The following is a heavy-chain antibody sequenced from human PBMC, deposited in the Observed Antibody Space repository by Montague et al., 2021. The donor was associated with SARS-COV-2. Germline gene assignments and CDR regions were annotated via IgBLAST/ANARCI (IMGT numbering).Heavy chain of an antibody. CDR3: ASSGITLTGLDAFDI. Sequence: CAISGDSVSSMSVAWNWIRQSPSGGLEWLGRTYYRSKWDSDYAESVKRRLVITPDTSKNQVSLQLNSVIPEDTAVYFCASSGITLTGLDAFDIWGQGTMVTVSS. V-gene: IGHV6-1*01. CDR2: TYYRSKWDS. D-gene: IGHD3-9*01. CDR1: GDSVSSMSVA. J-gene: IGHJ3*02.